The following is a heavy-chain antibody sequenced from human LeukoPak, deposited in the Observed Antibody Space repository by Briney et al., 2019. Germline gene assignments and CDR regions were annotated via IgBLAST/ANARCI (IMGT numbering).Heavy chain of an antibody. CDR2: IYYTGST. V-gene: IGHV4-59*08. J-gene: IGHJ3*01. CDR3: ARGGYNLDAFDV. CDR1: GGSIRSYY. Sequence: PSETLSLTCTVSGGSIRSYYWNWIRQPPGKGLEWIGYIYYTGSTKYNPSLKSRLTISVDTPKNQFSLKLSSVTAADTAVYYCARGGYNLDAFDVWGQGTMVTVSS. D-gene: IGHD5-24*01.